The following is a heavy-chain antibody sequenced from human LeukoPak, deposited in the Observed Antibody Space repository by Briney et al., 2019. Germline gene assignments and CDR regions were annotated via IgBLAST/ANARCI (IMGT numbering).Heavy chain of an antibody. CDR2: ISSSSSYI. V-gene: IGHV3-21*01. Sequence: GGSLRLSCAASGFTFSSYSMNWVRQAPGKGLEWVSSISSSSSYIYYADSMKGRFTISRDNAKNSLYLQMNSLRAEDTAVYYCARELGTMIRGHAFDIWGQGTMVTVSS. CDR1: GFTFSSYS. D-gene: IGHD3-10*01. CDR3: ARELGTMIRGHAFDI. J-gene: IGHJ3*02.